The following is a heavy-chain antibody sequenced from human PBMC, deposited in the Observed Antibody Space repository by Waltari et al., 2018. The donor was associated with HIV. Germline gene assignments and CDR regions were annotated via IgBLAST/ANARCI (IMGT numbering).Heavy chain of an antibody. D-gene: IGHD4-17*01. CDR2: IYTSGST. Sequence: QVQLQESGPGLVKPSQTLSLTCTVSGGSISRGRVCWSWIRQPAGKGLEWIGRIYTSGSTNNNPSPKSRVTISGDTSKNQFSLKLSSVTAADTAVYYCARGHDHSDYREGFDYWGQGTLVTVSS. J-gene: IGHJ4*02. V-gene: IGHV4-61*02. CDR1: GGSISRGRVC. CDR3: ARGHDHSDYREGFDY.